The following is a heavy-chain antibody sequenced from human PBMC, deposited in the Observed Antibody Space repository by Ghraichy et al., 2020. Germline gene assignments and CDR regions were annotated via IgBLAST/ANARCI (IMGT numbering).Heavy chain of an antibody. CDR2: ISSSSNI. D-gene: IGHD3-22*01. V-gene: IGHV3-48*02. CDR3: ARMGYDTSGYYYVPTFDI. Sequence: GSLRLSCAASGFTFSTYSMNWVRQAPGKGLEWVSHISSSSNIYYADSVKGRFTISRDNARNSLYLQMISLRDEDTAVYFCARMGYDTSGYYYVPTFDIWGQGTMVTVSS. J-gene: IGHJ3*02. CDR1: GFTFSTYS.